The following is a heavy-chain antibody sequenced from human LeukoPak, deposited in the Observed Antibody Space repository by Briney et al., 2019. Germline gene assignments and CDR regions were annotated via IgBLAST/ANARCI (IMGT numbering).Heavy chain of an antibody. CDR1: AFTFSYDA. V-gene: IGHV3-23*01. CDR2: IMASGYST. J-gene: IGHJ4*02. Sequence: GGSLRLSSSAYAFTFSYDAMTWVGQGPGQGLVWCLGIMASGYSTYHAESVEGRCIIYRDNSKNLLHLQMNSLSVEDTALYYCARVAGGLGITFGGQDWGQGTLVNVSS. CDR3: ARVAGGLGITFGGQD. D-gene: IGHD3-16*01.